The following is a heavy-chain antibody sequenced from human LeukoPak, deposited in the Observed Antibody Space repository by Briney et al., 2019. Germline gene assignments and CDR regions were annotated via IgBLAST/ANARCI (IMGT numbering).Heavy chain of an antibody. CDR2: ISYDGSNK. CDR3: AKGPPSSSWGGGMDV. Sequence: GGSLRLSCAASGFTFSSYGMHWVRQAPGKGLEWVVVISYDGSNKYYADSVKGRFTISRDNSKNTLYLQMNSLRAEDTAVYYCAKGPPSSSWGGGMDVWGQGTTVTVSS. J-gene: IGHJ6*02. D-gene: IGHD6-13*01. CDR1: GFTFSSYG. V-gene: IGHV3-30*18.